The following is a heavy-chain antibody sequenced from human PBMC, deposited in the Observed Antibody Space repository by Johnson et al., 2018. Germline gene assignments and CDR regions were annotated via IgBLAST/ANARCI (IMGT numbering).Heavy chain of an antibody. V-gene: IGHV3-23*01. D-gene: IGHD4-17*01. CDR2: ISGRGGST. CDR3: AKDSTVTTGGGAFDI. CDR1: GFTFSSYA. J-gene: IGHJ3*02. Sequence: VQLQESGGGVVQPGRSLRLSCAASGFTFSSYAMSWVRQAPGKGLEWVSAISGRGGSTYYADSVKGRFTISRDHSKNTLYLQMNSLRAEDTAVYYCAKDSTVTTGGGAFDIWGQGTMVTVSS.